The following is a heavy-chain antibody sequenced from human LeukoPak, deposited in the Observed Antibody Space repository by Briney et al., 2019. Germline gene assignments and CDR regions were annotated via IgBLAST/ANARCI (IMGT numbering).Heavy chain of an antibody. V-gene: IGHV1-2*02. Sequence: ASVKVSCKASGYTFTGYYMHWVRQAPGQGLEWMGWINPNSGGTNYAQKFQGRVTMTRDTSISTAYMELSRLRSDDTAVYYCARICYGSSGYYFPRAGGFDYWGQGTLVTVSS. CDR1: GYTFTGYY. D-gene: IGHD3-22*01. J-gene: IGHJ4*02. CDR3: ARICYGSSGYYFPRAGGFDY. CDR2: INPNSGGT.